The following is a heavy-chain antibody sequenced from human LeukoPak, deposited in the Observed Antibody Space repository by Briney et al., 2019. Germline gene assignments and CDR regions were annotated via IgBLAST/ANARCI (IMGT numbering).Heavy chain of an antibody. J-gene: IGHJ4*02. V-gene: IGHV4-59*01. D-gene: IGHD6-19*01. CDR2: IYYSGST. CDR1: GGSISSYY. Sequence: SETLSLTCTVSGGSISSYYWSWIRQPPGKGLEWIGYIYYSGSTNYNPSLKSRVTISVDTSKNQFSLKLSSVTAADTAVYYCARFSGWPSSPFDYWGQGTLVTVSS. CDR3: ARFSGWPSSPFDY.